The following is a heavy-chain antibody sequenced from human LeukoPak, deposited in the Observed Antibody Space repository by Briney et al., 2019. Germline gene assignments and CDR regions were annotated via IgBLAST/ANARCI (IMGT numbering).Heavy chain of an antibody. Sequence: SETLSLTCGVSGDSMTTFDWSWIRQPAGKGLEWVGQVFTSGTTAYSASLKSRLTISLDKSNNQVSLKLVSVTAADTAVYYCARHSPTGWYYFDSWGQGALVIVSS. D-gene: IGHD6-19*01. CDR1: GDSMTTFD. CDR2: VFTSGTT. CDR3: ARHSPTGWYYFDS. J-gene: IGHJ4*02. V-gene: IGHV4-4*07.